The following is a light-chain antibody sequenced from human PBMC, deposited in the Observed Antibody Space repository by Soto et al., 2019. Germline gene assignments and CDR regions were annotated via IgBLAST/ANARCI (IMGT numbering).Light chain of an antibody. Sequence: QSALPQPRSVSGSPGQSVTISCTGTSSDVGGYNYVSWYQQHPAKAPKLMIYDVSKRPSGVPDRFSGSKSGNTASLTISGLQAEDEADYYCCSYAGSYSYVFGTGTKLTVL. CDR1: SSDVGGYNY. V-gene: IGLV2-11*01. J-gene: IGLJ1*01. CDR3: CSYAGSYSYV. CDR2: DVS.